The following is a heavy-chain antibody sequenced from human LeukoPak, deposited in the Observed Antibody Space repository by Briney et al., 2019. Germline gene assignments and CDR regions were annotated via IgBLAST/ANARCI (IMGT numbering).Heavy chain of an antibody. CDR1: GFTFSSYA. Sequence: GGSLRLSCAASGFTFSSYAMSWVRQAPGKGLEWASAISGSGGNTYYADSVKGRFTISRDNSKNTLYLQMNSLRAEDTAVYYCAKDLGIVGASSDYWGQGTLVTVSS. D-gene: IGHD1-26*01. CDR2: ISGSGGNT. J-gene: IGHJ4*02. CDR3: AKDLGIVGASSDY. V-gene: IGHV3-23*01.